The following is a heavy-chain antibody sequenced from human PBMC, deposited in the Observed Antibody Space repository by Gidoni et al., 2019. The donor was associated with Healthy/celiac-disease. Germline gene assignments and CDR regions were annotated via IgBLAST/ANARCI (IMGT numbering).Heavy chain of an antibody. CDR3: ARSSSGWYTVWDY. D-gene: IGHD6-19*01. J-gene: IGHJ4*02. Sequence: QVQLPESGPGLVKPSATLSLTCTVSGGSISIYYWSWIRQPAGNGLEWIGRIYTSGRTNYNPSLKSRVTMTVYTSKNQFSLKLSSVTAADTAVYYCARSSSGWYTVWDYGGQGTLVTVSS. CDR1: GGSISIYY. V-gene: IGHV4-4*07. CDR2: IYTSGRT.